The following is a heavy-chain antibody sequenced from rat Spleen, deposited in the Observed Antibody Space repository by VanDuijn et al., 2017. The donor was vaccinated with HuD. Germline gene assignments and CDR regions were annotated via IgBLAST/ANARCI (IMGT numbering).Heavy chain of an antibody. CDR3: ARRHYGYTDYFDY. CDR1: GFTFTNSD. Sequence: EVQLVESDGGLVQPGRSMRLSCAASGFTFTNSDMAWVRQAPKKGLEWVATITTGGPITSYRDSVKGRFTIYRDNAKSTLSLQMDSLSSEDTATYYCARRHYGYTDYFDYWGQGVMVTVSS. V-gene: IGHV5-25*01. CDR2: ITTGGPIT. D-gene: IGHD1-9*01. J-gene: IGHJ2*01.